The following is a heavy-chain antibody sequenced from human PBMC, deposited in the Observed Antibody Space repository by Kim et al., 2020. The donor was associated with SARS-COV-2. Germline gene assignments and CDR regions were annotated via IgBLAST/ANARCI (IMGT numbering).Heavy chain of an antibody. Sequence: GGSLRLSCAASGFTFSSYDMHWVRQATGKGLEWVSAIGTAGDTYYPGSVKGRFTISRENAKNSLYLQMNSLRAGDTAVYYCARSSMVRVVIMNYYYGMDVWGQGTTVTVSS. CDR2: IGTAGDT. CDR1: GFTFSSYD. J-gene: IGHJ6*02. V-gene: IGHV3-13*01. D-gene: IGHD3-10*01. CDR3: ARSSMVRVVIMNYYYGMDV.